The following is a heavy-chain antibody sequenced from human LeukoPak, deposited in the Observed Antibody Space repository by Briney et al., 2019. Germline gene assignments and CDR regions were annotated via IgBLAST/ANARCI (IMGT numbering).Heavy chain of an antibody. J-gene: IGHJ6*03. CDR1: GFTFSSNS. D-gene: IGHD2-15*01. V-gene: IGHV3-21*01. CDR2: ISSSSSYI. Sequence: GGSLRLSCAASGFTFSSNSMNWVRQAPGKGLEWVSSISSSSSYIYYADSVKGRFTISRDNAKNSLYLQMNSLRAEDTAVYYCARDPSRIYYYYYMDVWGKGTTVTVSS. CDR3: ARDPSRIYYYYYMDV.